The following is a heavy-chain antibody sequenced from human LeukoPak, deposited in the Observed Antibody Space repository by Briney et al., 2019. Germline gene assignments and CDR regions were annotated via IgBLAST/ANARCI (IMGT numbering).Heavy chain of an antibody. J-gene: IGHJ6*02. D-gene: IGHD3-10*01. CDR2: IYSGGDT. CDR1: GFTVRSNY. Sequence: GGSLRLSCAASGFTVRSNYMTWVRQAPGKGLEWFSVIYSGGDTYYADSVKGRFTISRDNSKNTLYLQMNSLRAEDTALYYCARSRVSGSYGMDVWGQGTTVTVSS. V-gene: IGHV3-66*01. CDR3: ARSRVSGSYGMDV.